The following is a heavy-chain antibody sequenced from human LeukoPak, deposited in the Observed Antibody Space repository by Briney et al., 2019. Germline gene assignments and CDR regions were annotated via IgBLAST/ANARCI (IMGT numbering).Heavy chain of an antibody. V-gene: IGHV4-59*01. D-gene: IGHD3-10*01. J-gene: IGHJ4*02. CDR2: IYFSGST. Sequence: SETLSLTCTVSGGSISSYYWSWIRQPPRKGLEWIGYIYFSGSTNYNPSLKSRATISVDTSKNQFSLKLSSVTAADTAMYYCARVNYGPVDYWGQGTLVTVSS. CDR3: ARVNYGPVDY. CDR1: GGSISSYY.